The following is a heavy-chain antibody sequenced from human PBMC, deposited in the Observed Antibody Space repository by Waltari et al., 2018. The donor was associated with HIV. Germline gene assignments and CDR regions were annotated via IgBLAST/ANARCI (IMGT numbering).Heavy chain of an antibody. Sequence: QVQLQESGPGLVKPSETLSLTCTVAGSSISSGSDYWRWIRQPPGKGLGWIGYIFSSGNTNYNPSLKSRVTISVDTSKNQFSLRLNSVSAADTAVYYCAREPAGSSLLEYWGQGTLVTVSS. CDR1: GSSISSGSDY. CDR2: IFSSGNT. CDR3: AREPAGSSLLEY. V-gene: IGHV4-61*01. J-gene: IGHJ4*02. D-gene: IGHD3-10*01.